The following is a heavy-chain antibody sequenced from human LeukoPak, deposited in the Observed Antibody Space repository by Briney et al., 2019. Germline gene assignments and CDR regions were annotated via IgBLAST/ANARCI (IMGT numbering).Heavy chain of an antibody. CDR3: ARYIAAAGYGLYYFDY. Sequence: SETLSLTCTVSGGSISSYYWSWIRQPPGKGLEWIGYIYYSGSTNYNPSLKSRVTISVDTSKNQFSLKLSSVTAADTAVYYCARYIAAAGYGLYYFDYWGQGTLVTVSS. CDR2: IYYSGST. V-gene: IGHV4-59*01. D-gene: IGHD6-13*01. CDR1: GGSISSYY. J-gene: IGHJ4*02.